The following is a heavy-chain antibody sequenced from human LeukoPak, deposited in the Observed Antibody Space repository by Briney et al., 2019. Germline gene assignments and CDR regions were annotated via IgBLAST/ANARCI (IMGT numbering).Heavy chain of an antibody. D-gene: IGHD6-13*01. J-gene: IGHJ4*02. CDR2: MNPNSGNT. V-gene: IGHV1-8*01. CDR1: GYTFTSYD. CDR3: ARAVGDSSSWVYYFDY. Sequence: ASVKVSCKASGYTFTSYDINWVRQATGQGLEWMGWMNPNSGNTGYAQKFQGRVTMTRNTSTSTAYMELSSLRSEDTAVYYCARAVGDSSSWVYYFDYWGQGTLVTVSS.